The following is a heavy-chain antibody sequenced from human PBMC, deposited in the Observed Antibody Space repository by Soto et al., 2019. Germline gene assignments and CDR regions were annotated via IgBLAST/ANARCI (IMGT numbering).Heavy chain of an antibody. Sequence: GGSLRLSCAASGFKFSNYAMSWVRQAPGKGLEWVSLISATGGGTYYADSVKGRFTISRDNSHNTLYLQVHSLTAEDTAVYYCARAYDSSEGFDYWGQGTLVTVSS. J-gene: IGHJ4*02. CDR3: ARAYDSSEGFDY. V-gene: IGHV3-23*01. CDR1: GFKFSNYA. D-gene: IGHD3-22*01. CDR2: ISATGGGT.